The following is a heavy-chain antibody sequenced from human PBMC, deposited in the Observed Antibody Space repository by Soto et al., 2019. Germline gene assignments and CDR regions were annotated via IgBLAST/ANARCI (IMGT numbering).Heavy chain of an antibody. D-gene: IGHD2-15*01. CDR3: ARAAVGDCSGGSCYYPSYYYYYGMDV. CDR1: GFTFSSYW. V-gene: IGHV3-7*05. CDR2: IKQDGSEK. J-gene: IGHJ6*02. Sequence: GGSLRLSCAASGFTFSSYWMSWVRQAPGKGLERVANIKQDGSEKYYVDSVKGRFTISRDNAKNSLYLQMNSLRAEDTAVYYCARAAVGDCSGGSCYYPSYYYYYGMDVWGQGTTVTVSS.